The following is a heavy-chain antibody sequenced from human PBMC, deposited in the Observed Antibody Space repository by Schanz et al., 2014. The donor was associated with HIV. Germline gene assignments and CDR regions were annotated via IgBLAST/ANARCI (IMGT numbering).Heavy chain of an antibody. Sequence: QVQLVQSGAEVKKPGSSVKVSCKTSGDSFTSDAINWVRQAPGQGLEWMGGLIPIFGTPNYAQKFQGRVTITADESTDTAYMELRSLRSEDTAVYYCATWLSNHFDYWGQGTVITVSS. J-gene: IGHJ4*02. CDR2: LIPIFGTP. CDR3: ATWLSNHFDY. CDR1: GDSFTSDA. D-gene: IGHD4-4*01. V-gene: IGHV1-69*01.